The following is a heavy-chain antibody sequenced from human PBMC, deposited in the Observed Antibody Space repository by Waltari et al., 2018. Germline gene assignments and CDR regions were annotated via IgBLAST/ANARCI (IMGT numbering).Heavy chain of an antibody. D-gene: IGHD7-27*01. CDR2: FYSSEYI. CDR1: GDSITSNSFY. V-gene: IGHV4-61*02. J-gene: IGHJ4*02. Sequence: QVQLQESGPGLVKPSQTLSLTCTVPGDSITSNSFYWHWVRQPAGKGLEWIGRFYSSEYINYNPSLKSRVTISRDTSKKQFFLKLTSVTAADTAFYYCAREVTKVELGRRLPHFFDSWGQGTLVTVSS. CDR3: AREVTKVELGRRLPHFFDS.